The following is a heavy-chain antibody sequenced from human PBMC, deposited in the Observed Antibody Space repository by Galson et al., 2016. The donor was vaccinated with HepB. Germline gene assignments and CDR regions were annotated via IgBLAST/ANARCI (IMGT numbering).Heavy chain of an antibody. CDR1: GFTFNNYA. J-gene: IGHJ6*02. D-gene: IGHD6-19*01. CDR2: ISSSGYNT. Sequence: SLRLSCAASGFTFNNYAMSWARQAPGKGLVWVSSISSSGYNTYYTHSVKGRFTTSRDNSKNTLYLQMNSLSVEDTAVYYCAKLGIAVAATPRFDVWGQGTTVTVSS. CDR3: AKLGIAVAATPRFDV. V-gene: IGHV3-23*01.